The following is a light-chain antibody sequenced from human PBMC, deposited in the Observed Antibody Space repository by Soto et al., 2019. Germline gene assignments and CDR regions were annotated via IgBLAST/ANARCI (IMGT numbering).Light chain of an antibody. V-gene: IGKV1-5*01. CDR1: QSISSW. J-gene: IGKJ4*01. Sequence: DIQMTQSPSTLSASVGDRVTITCRASQSISSWLAWYQQKPGKAPKLLIYDASSLESGVPSRFSGRGSGTEFTLTISSLQPDDFATYYCQQSYSTLSLTFGGGTKV. CDR3: QQSYSTLSLT. CDR2: DAS.